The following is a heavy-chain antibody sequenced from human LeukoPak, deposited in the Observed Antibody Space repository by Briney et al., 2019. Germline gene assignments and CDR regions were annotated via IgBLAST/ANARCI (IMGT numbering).Heavy chain of an antibody. CDR2: INHSGST. CDR3: ARGDYYYDSSGRKRAAFDI. J-gene: IGHJ3*02. CDR1: GGSFSGYY. Sequence: SETLSLTCAVYGGSFSGYYWSWIRQPPGKGLEWIGEINHSGSTNYNPSLKSRVTISVDTSKNQFSLKLSSVTAGDTAVYYCARGDYYYDSSGRKRAAFDIWGQGTMVTVSS. V-gene: IGHV4-34*01. D-gene: IGHD3-22*01.